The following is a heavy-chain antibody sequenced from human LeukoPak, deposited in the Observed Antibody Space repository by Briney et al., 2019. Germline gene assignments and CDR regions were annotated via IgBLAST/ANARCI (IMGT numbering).Heavy chain of an antibody. V-gene: IGHV3-7*01. CDR3: AREGRAVDTAMVGYYMDV. CDR2: IKQDGSEK. D-gene: IGHD5-18*01. Sequence: PGGPLRLSCAASGFTFSSYWMSWVRQAPGKGLEWVANIKQDGSEKYYVDSAKGRFTISRDNAKNSLYLQMNSLRAEDTAVYYCAREGRAVDTAMVGYYMDVWGKGTTVTVSS. J-gene: IGHJ6*03. CDR1: GFTFSSYW.